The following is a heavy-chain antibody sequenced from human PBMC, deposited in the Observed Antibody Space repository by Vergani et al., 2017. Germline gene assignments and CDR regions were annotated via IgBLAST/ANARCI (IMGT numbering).Heavy chain of an antibody. CDR2: SHYSENT. D-gene: IGHD6-19*01. CDR1: FDSIRNLY. V-gene: IGHV4-59*11. CDR3: ASDTHSGQRADR. J-gene: IGHJ5*02. Sequence: QVQLQESGPGLVKSSETLSLTCSVSFDSIRNLYCNWIRQPTGKGLEWIGSSHYSENTNYNPSLKTRVTISVDTSKNQFSLTLTSVTAADTAVYYCASDTHSGQRADRWGQGILVTVTS.